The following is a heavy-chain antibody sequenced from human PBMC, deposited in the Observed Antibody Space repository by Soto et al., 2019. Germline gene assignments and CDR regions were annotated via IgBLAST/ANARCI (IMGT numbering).Heavy chain of an antibody. V-gene: IGHV3-48*02. CDR3: ARSYCGGDCYPFDY. J-gene: IGHJ4*02. CDR2: ISSSSSTI. Sequence: EVQLVESGGGLVQPGGSLRLSCAASGFTFSSYSMNWVRQAPGKGLEWVSYISSSSSTIYYADSVKGRFTISRDNAKNSLYLQMNSLRDEDTAVYYCARSYCGGDCYPFDYWGQGTLVTVSS. CDR1: GFTFSSYS. D-gene: IGHD2-21*02.